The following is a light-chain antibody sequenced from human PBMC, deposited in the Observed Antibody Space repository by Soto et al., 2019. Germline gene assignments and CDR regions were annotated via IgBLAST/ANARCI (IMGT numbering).Light chain of an antibody. Sequence: QSVLTQPPSVSGAPGQRVTISCTGSSSNIGAGYDVHWYQQLPGTAPKVLIYGNSNRPSGVPDRFSGSKSGTSASLAITGLQAEDEAGYSCQSYDSILSGVVFGGGTKLTVL. CDR2: GNS. CDR1: SSNIGAGYD. V-gene: IGLV1-40*01. J-gene: IGLJ2*01. CDR3: QSYDSILSGVV.